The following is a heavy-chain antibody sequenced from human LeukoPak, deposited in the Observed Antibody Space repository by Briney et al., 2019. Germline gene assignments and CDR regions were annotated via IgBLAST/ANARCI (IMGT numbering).Heavy chain of an antibody. D-gene: IGHD2-2*01. J-gene: IGHJ5*02. CDR2: IYDSGST. CDR1: GGSISSGGYY. V-gene: IGHV4-31*03. CDR3: ARASGRAAISNWFDP. Sequence: PSETLSLTCTVSGGSISSGGYYWSWIRQHPGKGLEWIVYIYDSGSTYYNPSLKSRLTISVDTSKNQFSLKLNSVTAADTAVYYCARASGRAAISNWFDPWGQGTLVTVSS.